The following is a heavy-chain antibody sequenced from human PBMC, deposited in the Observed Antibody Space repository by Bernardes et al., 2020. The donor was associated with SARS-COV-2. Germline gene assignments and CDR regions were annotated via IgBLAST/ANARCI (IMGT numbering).Heavy chain of an antibody. V-gene: IGHV1-2*04. J-gene: IGHJ5*02. Sequence: ASVKVSCKASGYTLTGYYMHWVRQAPGQGLEWMGWINPNSGGTNYAQKFQGWVTMTRDTSINTAYMELSRLKSDDTAVYYCARASSLSAVAGGEWFDPWGQGTLVTVSS. CDR2: INPNSGGT. D-gene: IGHD6-19*01. CDR3: ARASSLSAVAGGEWFDP. CDR1: GYTLTGYY.